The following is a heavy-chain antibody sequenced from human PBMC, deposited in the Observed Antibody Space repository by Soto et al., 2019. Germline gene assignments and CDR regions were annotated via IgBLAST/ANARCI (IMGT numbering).Heavy chain of an antibody. V-gene: IGHV4-39*02. D-gene: IGHD3-16*02. CDR1: GGSRSRSGYY. CDR2: TYDNGFT. J-gene: IGHJ4*02. Sequence: SETLSLTCTVSGGSRSRSGYYWGGIGQPPGKGMDWIGNTYDNGFTYSHPSLKRRVTISAETSKHHFSLKLTSVTAADTAVYYCARGRPNPRNNYYHYFWGSNRCTNYFAYWGQGTLVTVSS. CDR3: ARGRPNPRNNYYHYFWGSNRCTNYFAY.